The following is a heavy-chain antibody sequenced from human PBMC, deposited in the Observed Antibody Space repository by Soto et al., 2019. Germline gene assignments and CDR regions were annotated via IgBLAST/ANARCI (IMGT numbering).Heavy chain of an antibody. Sequence: PGGSLRLSCSGSGFTFANYAMSWVRQAPGGGLEWVSGISASGGSTYYADSVEGRFTISRDNFRDTLSLHMSSLRAEDTAVYYCARVGVPTGRTAMAPFDYWGQGTLVTVSS. J-gene: IGHJ4*02. CDR3: ARVGVPTGRTAMAPFDY. V-gene: IGHV3-23*01. CDR1: GFTFANYA. CDR2: ISASGGST. D-gene: IGHD2-21*02.